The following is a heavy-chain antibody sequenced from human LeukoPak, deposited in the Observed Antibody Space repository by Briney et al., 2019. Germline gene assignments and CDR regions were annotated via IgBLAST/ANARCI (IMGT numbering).Heavy chain of an antibody. J-gene: IGHJ4*02. CDR3: AKDSSDYYFDY. D-gene: IGHD3-22*01. CDR2: ISYDGSNK. Sequence: PGRSLRLSCAASGFTFSSYGMHWVRQAPGKGLEWMAVISYDGSNKYYADSVKGRFTISRDNSKNTLYLQMNSLRPDDTAVYYCAKDSSDYYFDYWGQGTLVTVSS. CDR1: GFTFSSYG. V-gene: IGHV3-30*18.